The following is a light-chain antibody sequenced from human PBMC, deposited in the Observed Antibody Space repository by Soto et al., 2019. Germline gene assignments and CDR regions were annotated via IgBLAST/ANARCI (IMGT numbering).Light chain of an antibody. Sequence: EIVLTQSPATLSVSPGERATLSCRASQSVGNNFAWYQQKPGQAPRLLIFATSTRATGVPARFSGSGSGTEFTLTISSLQSEDCAVYYCQQYGDWPLSFGGGAKVAIE. CDR2: ATS. CDR1: QSVGNN. V-gene: IGKV3-15*01. CDR3: QQYGDWPLS. J-gene: IGKJ4*01.